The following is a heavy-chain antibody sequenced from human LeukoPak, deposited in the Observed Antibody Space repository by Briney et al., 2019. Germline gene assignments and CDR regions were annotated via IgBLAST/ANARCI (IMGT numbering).Heavy chain of an antibody. CDR3: ARGGYSYGRYYYYYYMDV. CDR2: INHSGST. J-gene: IGHJ6*03. V-gene: IGHV4-34*01. D-gene: IGHD5-18*01. Sequence: SETLSLTCAVCGGSFSGYYWSWIRQPPGKGLEWIGEINHSGSTNYNPSLKSRVTISVDTSKNQFSLKLSSVTAADTAVYYCARGGYSYGRYYYYYYMDVWGKGTTVTVSS. CDR1: GGSFSGYY.